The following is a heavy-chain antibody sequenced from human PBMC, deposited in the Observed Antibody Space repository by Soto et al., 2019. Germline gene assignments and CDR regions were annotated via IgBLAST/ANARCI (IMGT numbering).Heavy chain of an antibody. D-gene: IGHD7-27*01. CDR1: GFILSDCA. J-gene: IGHJ6*03. CDR3: ARDLSWGSNWYYYMDV. Sequence: EVQLVESGGGLVQPGGSLRLSCATSGFILSDCAMNWVRQAPGKGLEWVSYISSSSSVIDYADSVKGRFTVSRDNARNARYRQMNSRRAEDTAVYYCARDLSWGSNWYYYMDVWGKGTTVTVSS. V-gene: IGHV3-48*01. CDR2: ISSSSSVI.